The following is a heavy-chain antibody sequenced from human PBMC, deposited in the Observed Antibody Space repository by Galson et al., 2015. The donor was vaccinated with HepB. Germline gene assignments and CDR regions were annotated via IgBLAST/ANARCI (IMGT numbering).Heavy chain of an antibody. CDR2: IIPIFGTA. Sequence: SVKVSCKASGGTFSSYAISWVRQAPGQGLEWMGGIIPIFGTAIYAQKFQGRVTITADESTSTAYMELSSLRSEDTAVYYCARDDCSSTSCYTSSHWNYVDRYYYYYMDVWGKGTTVTVSS. CDR1: GGTFSSYA. J-gene: IGHJ6*03. V-gene: IGHV1-69*13. CDR3: ARDDCSSTSCYTSSHWNYVDRYYYYYMDV. D-gene: IGHD2-2*02.